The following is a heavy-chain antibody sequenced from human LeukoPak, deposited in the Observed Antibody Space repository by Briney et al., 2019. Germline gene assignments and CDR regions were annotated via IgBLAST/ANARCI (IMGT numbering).Heavy chain of an antibody. J-gene: IGHJ4*02. Sequence: SQTLSLTCSVSGGSISSGGYYWSWIRQPPGKGLEWIGEINHSGSTNYNPSLKSRVTISVDTSKKQFSLKLSSVTAADTAVYYCVTYYFDSSGPKKNYWGQGTLVTVSS. CDR2: INHSGST. CDR3: VTYYFDSSGPKKNY. V-gene: IGHV4-30-2*01. D-gene: IGHD3-22*01. CDR1: GGSISSGGYY.